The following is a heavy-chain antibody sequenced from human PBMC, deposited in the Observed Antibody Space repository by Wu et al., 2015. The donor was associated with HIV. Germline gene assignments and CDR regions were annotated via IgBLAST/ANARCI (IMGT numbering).Heavy chain of an antibody. CDR1: GYTFTGYY. CDR3: ARDWQYQVTFGDFYMDI. CDR2: INPDSGDT. Sequence: QVQLVQSGTEMKKSGASMKVSCKTSGYTFTGYYIHWVRQAPGHGLEWMGWINPDSGDTKFAQTFKDRVTMTRDTSTTTVNLVLASLRYNDTATYYCARDWQYQVTFGDFYMDIWGNGTTVT. V-gene: IGHV1-2*02. J-gene: IGHJ6*03. D-gene: IGHD3-3*01.